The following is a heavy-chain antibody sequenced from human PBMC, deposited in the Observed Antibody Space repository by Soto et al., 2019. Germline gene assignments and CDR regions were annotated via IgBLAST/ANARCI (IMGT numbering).Heavy chain of an antibody. CDR3: AKANDYGDYGTDY. Sequence: QVQLVESGGGVVQPGRSLRLSCAASGFTFSSYGMHWVRQAPGKGLEWVAVISYDGSNKYYADSVKGRFTISRDNSKNTLYLQMNSLRAEDTAVYYCAKANDYGDYGTDYWGQGTLVTVSS. CDR2: ISYDGSNK. D-gene: IGHD4-17*01. V-gene: IGHV3-30*18. J-gene: IGHJ4*02. CDR1: GFTFSSYG.